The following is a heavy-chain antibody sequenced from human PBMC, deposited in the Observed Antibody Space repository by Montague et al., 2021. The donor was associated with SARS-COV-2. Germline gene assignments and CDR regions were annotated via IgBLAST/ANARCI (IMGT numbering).Heavy chain of an antibody. J-gene: IGHJ6*02. CDR3: ARGMRRPYYYYYGMDV. CDR2: INHSGST. V-gene: IGHV4-34*01. Sequence: SETLSLTCAVYGGSFSGYYWSWICQPPGKGLEWIGEINHSGSTNYNPSLKSRVTISVDTSKNQFSLKPSSVTAADTAVYYCARGMRRPYYYYYGMDVWGQGTTVTVSS. CDR1: GGSFSGYY.